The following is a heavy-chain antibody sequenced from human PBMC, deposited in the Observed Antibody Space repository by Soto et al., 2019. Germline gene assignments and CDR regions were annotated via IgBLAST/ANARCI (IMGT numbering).Heavy chain of an antibody. Sequence: SETLSLTCTVSGGSISSYYWSWIRQPPGKGLEWIGYIYYSGSTNYNPSLKSRVTISVDTSKNQFSLKLSSVTAADTAVYYCAREIAVADSDAFDIWGQGTMVTVSS. CDR3: AREIAVADSDAFDI. CDR2: IYYSGST. D-gene: IGHD6-19*01. J-gene: IGHJ3*02. V-gene: IGHV4-59*01. CDR1: GGSISSYY.